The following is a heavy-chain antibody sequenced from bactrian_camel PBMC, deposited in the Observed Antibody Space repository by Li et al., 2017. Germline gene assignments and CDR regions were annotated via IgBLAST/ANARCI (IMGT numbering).Heavy chain of an antibody. J-gene: IGHJ4*01. V-gene: IGHV3S6*01. CDR3: VRCGLGYEFRD. CDR1: GFTFSSYY. D-gene: IGHD3*01. Sequence: HVQLVESGGGLVQPGGSLRLSCAASGFTFSSYYMNWVRQAPGKGLEWVSSIYSDGSNKYYADSVKGRFTISRDNAKNSVYLQMSSLKPEDTAVYFCVRCGLGYEFRDWSQGTQVTVS. CDR2: IYSDGSNK.